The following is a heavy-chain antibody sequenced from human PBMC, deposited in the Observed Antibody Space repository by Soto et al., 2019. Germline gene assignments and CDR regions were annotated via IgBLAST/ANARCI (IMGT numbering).Heavy chain of an antibody. CDR1: GGSISSGGYY. J-gene: IGHJ5*02. D-gene: IGHD6-13*01. V-gene: IGHV4-31*03. Sequence: QVQLQESGPGLVKPSQTLSLTCTVSGGSISSGGYYWSWIRQHPGKGLDWIGYIYYSGSTYYNPSLKSRVSISVDTSKNQFSLKLSSVPAADTAVYYCARAAHYSSPFRWFDPWGQGTLVTVSS. CDR3: ARAAHYSSPFRWFDP. CDR2: IYYSGST.